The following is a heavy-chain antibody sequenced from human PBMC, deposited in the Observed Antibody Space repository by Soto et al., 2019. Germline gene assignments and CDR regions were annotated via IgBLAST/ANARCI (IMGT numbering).Heavy chain of an antibody. V-gene: IGHV3-15*01. CDR3: TTGRWYTIYFDY. Sequence: EVQLVESGGGLVKPGGSLRLSCAASGFTFSNAWMSWVRQAPGKGLEWVGRIKTKTDGGTTDYAAPVKGRFTISRDDSKNTLYLQMNSLKTEDTAVYYCTTGRWYTIYFDYGGQGTLVTVSS. CDR1: GFTFSNAW. J-gene: IGHJ4*02. D-gene: IGHD6-13*01. CDR2: IKTKTDGGTT.